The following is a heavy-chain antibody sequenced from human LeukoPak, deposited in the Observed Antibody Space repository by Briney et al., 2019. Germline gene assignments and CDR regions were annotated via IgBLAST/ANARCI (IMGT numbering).Heavy chain of an antibody. D-gene: IGHD4-23*01. CDR1: GFSFSSYD. V-gene: IGHV3-48*03. J-gene: IGHJ4*02. CDR2: ISSSGSTI. Sequence: GGSLRLSCAASGFSFSSYDMNWVRQAPGKGLEWVSYISSSGSTIYYADSVKGRFTISRDNAKNSLYLQMNSLRAEDTAIYYCARDHQEAGNSLDYWGQGTLVTASS. CDR3: ARDHQEAGNSLDY.